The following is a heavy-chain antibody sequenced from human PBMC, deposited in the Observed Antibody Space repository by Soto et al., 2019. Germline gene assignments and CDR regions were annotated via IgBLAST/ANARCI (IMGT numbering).Heavy chain of an antibody. V-gene: IGHV1-58*01. D-gene: IGHD4-4*01. Sequence: GASVKVSCKASGFTFTSSAVQWVRQARGQRLEWIGWIVVGSGNTNYAQKFQERVTITRDMSTSTAYMELSSLRSEDTAVYYCAAEYSNYYYYGMDVWGQGTTVIVSS. CDR3: AAEYSNYYYYGMDV. J-gene: IGHJ6*02. CDR1: GFTFTSSA. CDR2: IVVGSGNT.